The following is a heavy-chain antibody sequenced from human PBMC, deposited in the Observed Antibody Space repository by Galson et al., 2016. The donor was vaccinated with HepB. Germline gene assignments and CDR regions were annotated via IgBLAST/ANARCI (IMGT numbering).Heavy chain of an antibody. CDR1: GFTSSSYV. CDR3: ARDGIAAGATLFNYHLYYMDV. J-gene: IGHJ6*03. Sequence: SLRLSCAASGFTSSSYVMHWVRQAPGNGLEWVALIWHDGSKSYYVNSVKGRFTISRGNSRNTVYLQMNSLRVEDTAVYYCARDGIAAGATLFNYHLYYMDVWGKGTTVTVSS. D-gene: IGHD6-13*01. CDR2: IWHDGSKS. V-gene: IGHV3-33*01.